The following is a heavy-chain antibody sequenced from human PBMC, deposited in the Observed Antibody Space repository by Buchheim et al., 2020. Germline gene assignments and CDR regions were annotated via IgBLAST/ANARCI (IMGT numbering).Heavy chain of an antibody. V-gene: IGHV3-48*02. CDR1: GFTFSNYS. Sequence: EVQLVESGGGLVQPGGSLRLSCAASGFTFSNYSMNWVRQAPGKGLEWVSCISSGGVSISYADSVKGRITISRDNAKKTLFLHMNSLRDEDTAVYVWARGAPAWYSSSWYIDYWGQGTL. D-gene: IGHD6-13*01. CDR2: ISSGGVSI. CDR3: ARGAPAWYSSSWYIDY. J-gene: IGHJ4*02.